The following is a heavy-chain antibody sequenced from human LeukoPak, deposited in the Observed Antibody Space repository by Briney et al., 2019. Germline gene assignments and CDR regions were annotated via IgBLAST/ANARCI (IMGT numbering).Heavy chain of an antibody. V-gene: IGHV4-31*03. D-gene: IGHD3-22*01. Sequence: SETLSLTCTVSGGSISSGGYYWSWIRQHPGKGLEWIGYIYYSGSTYYNPSLKSRVTISVDTSKNQFSLKLSSVTAADTAVYYCARVRGGDYYDSSGYYYFDYWGQGTLVTVSS. J-gene: IGHJ4*02. CDR3: ARVRGGDYYDSSGYYYFDY. CDR2: IYYSGST. CDR1: GGSISSGGYY.